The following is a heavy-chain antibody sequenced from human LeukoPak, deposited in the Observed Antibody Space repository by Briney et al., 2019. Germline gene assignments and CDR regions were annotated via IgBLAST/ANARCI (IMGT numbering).Heavy chain of an antibody. CDR1: GYTFTSCY. CDR2: INPSGGST. J-gene: IGHJ4*02. V-gene: IGHV1-46*01. D-gene: IGHD1-26*01. Sequence: ASVKVSCKASGYTFTSCYMHWVRQAPGQGLEWMGIINPSGGSTSYAQKFQGRVTMTRDTSTSTVYMGLSSLRSEDTAVYYCARVGGSSYAEKPGDYWGQGTLVTVSS. CDR3: ARVGGSSYAEKPGDY.